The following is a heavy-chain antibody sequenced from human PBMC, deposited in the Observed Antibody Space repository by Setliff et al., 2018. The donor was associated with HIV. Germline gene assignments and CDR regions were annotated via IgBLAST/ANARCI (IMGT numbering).Heavy chain of an antibody. CDR2: IYWNDDK. V-gene: IGHV2-5*01. J-gene: IGHJ4*02. Sequence: SGPTLVNPTETLTLTCTVSGFSLSTSGVGVGWIRQPPGKALEWLALIYWNDDKRYSPSLKSRLTITKDTSKNQVVLTMTNMDPVDTATYYCARSRGVRGVIITTQNFDYWGQGTLVTVSS. CDR3: ARSRGVRGVIITTQNFDY. D-gene: IGHD3-10*01. CDR1: GFSLSTSGVG.